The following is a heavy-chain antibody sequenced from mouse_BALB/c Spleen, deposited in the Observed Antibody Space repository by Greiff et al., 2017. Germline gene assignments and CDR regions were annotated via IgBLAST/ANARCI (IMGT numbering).Heavy chain of an antibody. CDR1: GFTFSSYT. CDR2: ISSGGGNT. Sequence: EVQLVESGGGLVKPGGSLKLSCAASGFTFSSYTMSWVRQTPEKRLEWVATISSGGGNTYYPDSVKGRFTISRDNAKNNLYLQMSSLRSEDTALYYCARYRGNYVGAMDYWGQGTSVTVSS. V-gene: IGHV5-9*03. J-gene: IGHJ4*01. CDR3: ARYRGNYVGAMDY. D-gene: IGHD2-1*01.